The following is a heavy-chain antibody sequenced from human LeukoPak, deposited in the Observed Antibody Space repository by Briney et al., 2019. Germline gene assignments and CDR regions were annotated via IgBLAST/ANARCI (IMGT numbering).Heavy chain of an antibody. Sequence: GGSLRLSCAASGFTFSSYSMNWVRQAPGKGLEWVSYISSSSSTIYYADSVKGRFTISRDNAKNSLYLQMNSLKDEDTAVYYCARSYYPTDDAFDIWGQGTMVTVSS. J-gene: IGHJ3*02. D-gene: IGHD3-10*01. CDR3: ARSYYPTDDAFDI. CDR2: ISSSSSTI. V-gene: IGHV3-48*02. CDR1: GFTFSSYS.